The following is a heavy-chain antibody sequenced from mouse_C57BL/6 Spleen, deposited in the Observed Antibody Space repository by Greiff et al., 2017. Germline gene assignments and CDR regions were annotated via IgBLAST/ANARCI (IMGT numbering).Heavy chain of an antibody. CDR2: ISSGSSTI. D-gene: IGHD2-1*01. CDR3: ARREGNYVNYYAMDY. CDR1: GFTFSDYG. Sequence: DVQLQESGGGLVKPGGSLKLSCAASGFTFSDYGMHWVRQAPEKGLEWVAYISSGSSTIYYADTVKGRFTISRDNAKNTLFLQMTSLRSEDTAMYYCARREGNYVNYYAMDYWGQGTSVTVSS. J-gene: IGHJ4*01. V-gene: IGHV5-17*01.